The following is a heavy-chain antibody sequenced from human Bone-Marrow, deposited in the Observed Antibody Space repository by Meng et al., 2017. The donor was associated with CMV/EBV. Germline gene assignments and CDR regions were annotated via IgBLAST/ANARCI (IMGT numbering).Heavy chain of an antibody. V-gene: IGHV4-39*07. J-gene: IGHJ5*02. CDR1: GGSSRRSSYY. Sequence: LTCNVDGGSSRRSSYYWGWVRQPPGKGLEWIGSIYYSGSTYYNPSLKSRVTISVDTSKNQFSLKLSSVTAADTAVYYCARLNRLSFDPWGQGTLVTVSS. CDR2: IYYSGST. CDR3: ARLNRLSFDP.